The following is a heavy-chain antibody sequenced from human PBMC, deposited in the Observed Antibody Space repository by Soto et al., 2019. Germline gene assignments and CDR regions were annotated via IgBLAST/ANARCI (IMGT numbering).Heavy chain of an antibody. CDR1: GYTFTGYY. D-gene: IGHD1-1*01. J-gene: IGHJ4*02. Sequence: GASVKVSCKASGYTFTGYYMHWVRQAPGQGLEWMGWINPNSGGTNYAQKFQGRVTMTRDTSISTAYMELSRLRSDDTAVYYCALRSRNSSRYYFDYWGQGTLVTVYS. V-gene: IGHV1-2*02. CDR2: INPNSGGT. CDR3: ALRSRNSSRYYFDY.